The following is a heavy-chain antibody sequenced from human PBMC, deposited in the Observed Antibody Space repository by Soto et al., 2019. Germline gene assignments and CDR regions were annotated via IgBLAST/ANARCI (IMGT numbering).Heavy chain of an antibody. CDR1: GGSISSGGYY. D-gene: IGHD4-17*01. Sequence: SETLSLTCTVSGGSISSGGYYWSWIRQHPGKGLEWIGYIYYSGSTYYDTSLKSRVTISVDTSKNQFSLKLSSVTAADTAVYYCARDPYYGVDIWGQGTMVTVSS. J-gene: IGHJ3*02. CDR3: ARDPYYGVDI. V-gene: IGHV4-31*03. CDR2: IYYSGST.